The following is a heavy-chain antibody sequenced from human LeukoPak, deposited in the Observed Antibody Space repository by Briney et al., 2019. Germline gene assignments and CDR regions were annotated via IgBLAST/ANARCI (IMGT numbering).Heavy chain of an antibody. CDR3: AINKITYYYDSSGYYPGGY. D-gene: IGHD3-22*01. Sequence: GGSLRLSCAASGFTFSSYGMHWVRQAPGKGLEWVAFIRYDGSNKYYADSVKGRFTISRDNSKNTLYPQMNSLRAEDTAVYYCAINKITYYYDSSGYYPGGYWGQGTLVTVSS. V-gene: IGHV3-30*02. J-gene: IGHJ4*02. CDR1: GFTFSSYG. CDR2: IRYDGSNK.